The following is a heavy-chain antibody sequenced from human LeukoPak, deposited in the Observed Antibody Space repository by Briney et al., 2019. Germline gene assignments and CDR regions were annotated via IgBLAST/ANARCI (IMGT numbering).Heavy chain of an antibody. D-gene: IGHD6-13*01. CDR1: GGSISSNNYY. V-gene: IGHV4-39*01. CDR2: TYYSGST. CDR3: ARLFVATYSSRSRWFDP. Sequence: PSETLSLTCTVSGGSISSNNYYWGWIRQPPGKGLEWIGSTYYSGSTYYNPSLKSRVTISVDTSKNQFSLKLSSVTAADTAVYYCARLFVATYSSRSRWFDPWGQGTLVTVSS. J-gene: IGHJ5*02.